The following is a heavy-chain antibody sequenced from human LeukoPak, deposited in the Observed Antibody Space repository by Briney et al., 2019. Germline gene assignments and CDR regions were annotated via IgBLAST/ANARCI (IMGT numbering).Heavy chain of an antibody. CDR3: ASLLGLTSDY. V-gene: IGHV3-66*02. Sequence: PGGSLRLSCAASGFTVSSNYMSWVRQAPGKGLEWVSIIYGGGSLYYADSVKGRFTISTDNSKNTLYLQMNNLRAEGTAVYYCASLLGLTSDYWGQGTLVTVSS. CDR1: GFTVSSNY. J-gene: IGHJ4*02. CDR2: IYGGGSL. D-gene: IGHD1-26*01.